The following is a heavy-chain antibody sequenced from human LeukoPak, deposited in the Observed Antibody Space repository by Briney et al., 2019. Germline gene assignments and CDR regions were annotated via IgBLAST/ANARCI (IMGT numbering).Heavy chain of an antibody. CDR3: ARDYYDSSGAGSL. J-gene: IGHJ4*02. Sequence: GGSLRLSCAASGFTVSSNYKSWVRQAPGKGLEWVSVIYSGGSTYYADSVEGRFTISRDNSKNTLYLQMNSLRAEDTAVYYCARDYYDSSGAGSLWGQGTLVTVSS. CDR1: GFTVSSNY. V-gene: IGHV3-66*02. D-gene: IGHD3-22*01. CDR2: IYSGGST.